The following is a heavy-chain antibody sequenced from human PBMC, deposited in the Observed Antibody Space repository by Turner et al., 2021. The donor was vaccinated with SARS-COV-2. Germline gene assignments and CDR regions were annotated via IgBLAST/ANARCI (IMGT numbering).Heavy chain of an antibody. D-gene: IGHD2-2*01. J-gene: IGHJ6*02. Sequence: EVQLVESGGGLVKPGGSLRLSCAASGFTFRRYSMNWVRQAPGKGLEWVSSISSSSSYIYYADSVKGRFTISRDNAKNSLYLQRNSLRAEDTAVYYCARDHRPIIVPAAKRAGSYYYGMDVWGQGTTVTVSS. CDR1: GFTFRRYS. CDR3: ARDHRPIIVPAAKRAGSYYYGMDV. V-gene: IGHV3-21*01. CDR2: ISSSSSYI.